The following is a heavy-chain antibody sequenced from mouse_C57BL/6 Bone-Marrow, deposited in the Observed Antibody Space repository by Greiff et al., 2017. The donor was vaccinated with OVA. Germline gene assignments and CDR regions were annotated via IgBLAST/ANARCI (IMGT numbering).Heavy chain of an antibody. V-gene: IGHV1-69*01. D-gene: IGHD1-2*01. Sequence: QVQLQQPGAELVMPGASVKLSCKASGYTFTSYWMHWVKQRPGQGLEWIGEIDPSDSYTNYNQKFKGKSTFTVDTSSSTAYMQLSILTSEDSAVYYCARSLDFDYWGQGTTLTVSS. J-gene: IGHJ2*01. CDR2: IDPSDSYT. CDR3: ARSLDFDY. CDR1: GYTFTSYW.